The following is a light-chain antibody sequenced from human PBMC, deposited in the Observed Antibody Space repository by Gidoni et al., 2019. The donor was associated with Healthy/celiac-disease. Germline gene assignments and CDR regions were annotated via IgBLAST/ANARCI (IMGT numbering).Light chain of an antibody. CDR2: RAS. CDR1: QTVNTW. CDR3: QQSNIFPWS. V-gene: IGKV1-5*03. J-gene: IGKJ1*01. Sequence: DIKMTQSPSTLSASVGDRVTITGRANQTVNTWLAWYQKKPGKAPNLLIYRASSLKSGVPSRFSGSGSETDFTLTLSSLQPDDLATYYCQQSNIFPWSFGQGTRFEIQ.